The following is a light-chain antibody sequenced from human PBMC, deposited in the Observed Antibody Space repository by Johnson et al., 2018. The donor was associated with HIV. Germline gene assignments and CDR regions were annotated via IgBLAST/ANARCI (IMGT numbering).Light chain of an antibody. CDR2: ENT. CDR1: SSNIGNNY. J-gene: IGLJ1*01. V-gene: IGLV1-51*02. CDR3: GTWDSSLSAYV. Sequence: SVLTQPPSVSAAPGQKVTISCSGSSSNIGNNYVSWYQQLPGTAPKLLIYENTKRPSGIPDRFSGSKSGTSATLGITGLQTENEADYYCGTWDSSLSAYVFGTGTKVTVL.